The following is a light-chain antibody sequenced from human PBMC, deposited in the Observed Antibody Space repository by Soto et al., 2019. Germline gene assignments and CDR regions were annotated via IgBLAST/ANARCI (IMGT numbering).Light chain of an antibody. J-gene: IGLJ3*02. Sequence: QPVLTQSPSASASLGASVKLTCTLSSGHSIYAIAWHQQQPEKGPRYLMNLNSDGSHTKGDGIPDRFSGSSSGAERYLTISSLQSEDEADYYCQTWATGIRVFGGGTKLTVL. CDR2: LNSDGSH. CDR1: SGHSIYA. CDR3: QTWATGIRV. V-gene: IGLV4-69*01.